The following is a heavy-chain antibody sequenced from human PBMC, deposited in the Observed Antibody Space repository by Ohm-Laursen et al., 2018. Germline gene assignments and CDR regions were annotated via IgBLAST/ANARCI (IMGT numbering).Heavy chain of an antibody. Sequence: SLRLSCSASGFTFCSYAMSWVRQPPAKGLERVSAISGSGGSTYYADSVKGRFTISRDNSKNTLYLRMNSLRAEDTAVYYCARGGFGVMVTDAFDIWGQGTMVTVSS. D-gene: IGHD5-18*01. CDR2: ISGSGGST. CDR1: GFTFCSYA. CDR3: ARGGFGVMVTDAFDI. J-gene: IGHJ3*02. V-gene: IGHV3-23*01.